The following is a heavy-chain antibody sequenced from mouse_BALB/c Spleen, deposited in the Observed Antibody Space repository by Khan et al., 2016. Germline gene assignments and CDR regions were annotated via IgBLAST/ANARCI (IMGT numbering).Heavy chain of an antibody. J-gene: IGHJ3*01. CDR3: ATWDYYGSAFAY. Sequence: VQLKESGPSIAKPSQTLSLTCSVTGDSITSGHWNWIRKFPGNKFDFMGYISHSGDSYYNPSLKSRISITRDTSKNQYYLQLNSVTTEDTATYYCATWDYYGSAFAYWGQGTLVTVSA. D-gene: IGHD1-2*01. V-gene: IGHV3-8*02. CDR2: ISHSGDS. CDR1: GDSITSGH.